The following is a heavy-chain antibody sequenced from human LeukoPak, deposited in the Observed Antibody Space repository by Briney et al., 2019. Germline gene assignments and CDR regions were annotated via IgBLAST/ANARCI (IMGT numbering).Heavy chain of an antibody. CDR2: IRYDGSNK. Sequence: GGSLRLSCAASGFTFSSYGMHWVRQAPGKGLEWVAFIRYDGSNKYYADSVKGRFTISRDDSKNTLYLQMNSLRAEDTAVYYCAKDPRGGGPADYFDYWGQGTLVTVSS. CDR3: AKDPRGGGPADYFDY. V-gene: IGHV3-30*02. J-gene: IGHJ4*02. D-gene: IGHD2-15*01. CDR1: GFTFSSYG.